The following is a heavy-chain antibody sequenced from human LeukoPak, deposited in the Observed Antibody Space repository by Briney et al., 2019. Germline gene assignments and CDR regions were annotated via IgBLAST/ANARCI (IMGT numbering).Heavy chain of an antibody. D-gene: IGHD6-13*01. Sequence: RGSLRLSCAASGVTFSSYGMNWVRQAPGKGLEWVAVISYDGSNKYYADSVKGRFTISRDNSKISLYLHMNSLRAEATAVYYCAKDTAPIIAAAGSAVGNYYYGMDVWGQGTTVTVSS. CDR2: ISYDGSNK. CDR3: AKDTAPIIAAAGSAVGNYYYGMDV. CDR1: GVTFSSYG. J-gene: IGHJ6*02. V-gene: IGHV3-30*18.